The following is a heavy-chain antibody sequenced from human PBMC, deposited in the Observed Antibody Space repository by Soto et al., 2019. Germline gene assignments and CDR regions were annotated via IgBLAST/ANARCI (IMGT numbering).Heavy chain of an antibody. CDR2: MNPNSGNT. V-gene: IGHV1-8*01. J-gene: IGHJ4*02. CDR1: GYTFTSYD. CDR3: ARRARGSGSYYFDY. Sequence: ASVKVSCKASGYTFTSYDINWVRQATGQGLEWMGWMNPNSGNTGYAQKFQGRVTMTRNTSISTAYMELSSLRSEDTAVYYGARRARGSGSYYFDYGGQGTLVTVSS. D-gene: IGHD3-10*01.